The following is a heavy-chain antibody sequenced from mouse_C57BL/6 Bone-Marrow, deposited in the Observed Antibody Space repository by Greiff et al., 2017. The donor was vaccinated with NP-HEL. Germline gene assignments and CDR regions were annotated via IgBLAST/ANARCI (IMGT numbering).Heavy chain of an antibody. CDR3: ARVGSSPFAY. J-gene: IGHJ3*01. Sequence: VQLVESGAELARPGASVKLSCKASGYTFTSYGISWVKQRTGQGLEWIGEIYPRSGKTYYNEKFKGKATLTADKSSSTAYMELRSLTSEDSAVYFCARVGSSPFAYWGQGTLVTVSA. V-gene: IGHV1-81*01. CDR2: IYPRSGKT. CDR1: GYTFTSYG. D-gene: IGHD1-1*01.